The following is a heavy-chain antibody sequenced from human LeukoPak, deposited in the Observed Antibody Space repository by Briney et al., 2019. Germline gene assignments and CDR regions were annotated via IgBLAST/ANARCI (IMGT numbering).Heavy chain of an antibody. CDR2: MSYDGSNK. J-gene: IGHJ4*02. CDR3: ARDNCSGGSCYWGAIDY. D-gene: IGHD2-15*01. CDR1: GFTFSTYA. V-gene: IGHV3-30*04. Sequence: GGSLRLSCAASGFTFSTYAMHWVRQAPGKGLEWVAFMSYDGSNKYYADSVKGRFTISRDNSKNTLYLQMNSLRAEDTAVHHCARDNCSGGSCYWGAIDYWGQGTLVTVSS.